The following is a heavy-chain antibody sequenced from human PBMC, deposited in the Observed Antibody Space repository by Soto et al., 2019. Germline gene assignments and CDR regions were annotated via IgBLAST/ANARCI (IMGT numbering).Heavy chain of an antibody. CDR2: INVGNANT. V-gene: IGHV1-3*01. CDR1: GYTFASYA. J-gene: IGHJ4*02. CDR3: ARERPTEATFSFDY. D-gene: IGHD4-17*01. Sequence: GASVKVSCKASGYTFASYAIHWVRQAPGQRLEWMGWINVGNANTRYSQNFQDRVTITRDISASTAYMEVSSLRSEDTALYYCARERPTEATFSFDYWGQGTQVTVSS.